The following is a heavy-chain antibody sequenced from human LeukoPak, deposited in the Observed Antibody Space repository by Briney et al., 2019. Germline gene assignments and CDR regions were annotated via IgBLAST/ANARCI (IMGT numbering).Heavy chain of an antibody. D-gene: IGHD3-22*01. CDR2: INAYNGNT. CDR1: GYSFTSYG. Sequence: ASVKVSCKASGYSFTSYGISWVRQAPGQGLEWMGWINAYNGNTNYAQKLQGRVTMTTDTSTSTGYMELRGLRSDDTAVYYCARDDFDSSGAHFDYWGQGTLVTVSS. J-gene: IGHJ4*02. CDR3: ARDDFDSSGAHFDY. V-gene: IGHV1-18*01.